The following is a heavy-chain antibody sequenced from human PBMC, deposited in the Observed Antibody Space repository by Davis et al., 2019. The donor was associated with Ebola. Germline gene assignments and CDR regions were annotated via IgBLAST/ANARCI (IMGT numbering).Heavy chain of an antibody. V-gene: IGHV4-4*02. Sequence: SETLSLTCAVSGGSISSSNWWSWIRQPPGKGLEWIGEINHSGSTNYNPSLKSRVTISVDKSKNQFSLQLNSVTPEDTAVYYCARVALATYGMDVWGQGTTVTVSS. D-gene: IGHD5-12*01. CDR1: GGSISSSNW. J-gene: IGHJ6*02. CDR3: ARVALATYGMDV. CDR2: INHSGST.